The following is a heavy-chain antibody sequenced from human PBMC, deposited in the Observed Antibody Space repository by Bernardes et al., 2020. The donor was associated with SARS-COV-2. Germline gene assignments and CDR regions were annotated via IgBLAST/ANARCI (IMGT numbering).Heavy chain of an antibody. CDR2: ISSSSSTI. D-gene: IGHD3-3*01. Sequence: GGSLRLSCAASGFTFSSYSMNWVRQAPGKGLEWVSYISSSSSTIYYADSVKGRFTISRDNSKNTLYLQMNSLRAEDTAVYYCARDRPGTIFSSGYYGMDVWGQGTTVTVSS. V-gene: IGHV3-48*01. CDR1: GFTFSSYS. J-gene: IGHJ6*02. CDR3: ARDRPGTIFSSGYYGMDV.